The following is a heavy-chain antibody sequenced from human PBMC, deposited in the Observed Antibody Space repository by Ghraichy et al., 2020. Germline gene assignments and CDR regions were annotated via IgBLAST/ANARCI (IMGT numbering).Heavy chain of an antibody. CDR2: ISSSSSYI. J-gene: IGHJ4*02. CDR3: ARAVLYDILTGYSRSKYYFYY. V-gene: IGHV3-21*01. Sequence: GGSLRLSCAASGFTFSSYSMNWVRQAPGKGLEWVSSISSSSSYIYYADSVKGRFTISRDNAKNSLYLQMNSLRAEDTAVYYCARAVLYDILTGYSRSKYYFYYWGQGTLVTVSS. CDR1: GFTFSSYS. D-gene: IGHD3-9*01.